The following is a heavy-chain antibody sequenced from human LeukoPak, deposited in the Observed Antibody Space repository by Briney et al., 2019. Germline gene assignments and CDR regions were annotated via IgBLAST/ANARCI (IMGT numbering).Heavy chain of an antibody. D-gene: IGHD6-13*01. CDR1: GFTFNDYY. J-gene: IGHJ3*02. CDR2: IGDSGGTT. Sequence: GGSLRLSCAASGFTFNDYYMTWIRQAPGKGLEWVSSIGDSGGTTYYADSVKGHLTISRDNSKNTVYLQMNSLRGEDTAVYYCVKSARAAAGTGAFDIWGQGTMVTVSS. V-gene: IGHV3-23*01. CDR3: VKSARAAAGTGAFDI.